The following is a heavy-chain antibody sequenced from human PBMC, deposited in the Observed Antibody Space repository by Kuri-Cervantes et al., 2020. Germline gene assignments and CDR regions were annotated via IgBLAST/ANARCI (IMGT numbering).Heavy chain of an antibody. Sequence: SETLSLTCAVYGGSFSGYYWSWIRQPPGKGLEWIGEINHSGSTNYNPSLKSRVTISVDTSKNQFSLKLSSVTAADTAVYYCARVYGDYDFDYWGQGTLVTVSS. CDR2: INHSGST. D-gene: IGHD4-17*01. CDR3: ARVYGDYDFDY. V-gene: IGHV4-34*01. CDR1: GGSFSGYY. J-gene: IGHJ4*02.